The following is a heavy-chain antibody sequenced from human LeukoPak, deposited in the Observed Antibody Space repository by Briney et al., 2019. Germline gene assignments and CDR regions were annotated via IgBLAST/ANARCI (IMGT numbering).Heavy chain of an antibody. V-gene: IGHV4-39*07. CDR2: INHSGSS. Sequence: SETLSLTCTVSGGSISSSRYYWGWIRQPPGKGLEWIGEINHSGSSNYNPSLKSRVTISLDTSKNQFSLKVNSVTAADTAVYYCARGRNWLDPWGQGTLVTVSS. J-gene: IGHJ5*02. CDR1: GGSISSSRYY. CDR3: ARGRNWLDP.